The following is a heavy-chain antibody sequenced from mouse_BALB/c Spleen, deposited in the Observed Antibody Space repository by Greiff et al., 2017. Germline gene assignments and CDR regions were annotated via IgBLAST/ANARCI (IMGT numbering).Heavy chain of an antibody. Sequence: LQQPGSELVRPGASVKLSCKASGYTFTSYWMHWVKQRHGQGLEWIGNIYPGSGSTNYDEKFKSKGTLTVDTSSSTAYMHLSSLTSEDSAVYYCTRVDYDYHFDYWGQGTTLTVSS. CDR1: GYTFTSYW. CDR2: IYPGSGST. CDR3: TRVDYDYHFDY. D-gene: IGHD2-4*01. V-gene: IGHV1S22*01. J-gene: IGHJ2*01.